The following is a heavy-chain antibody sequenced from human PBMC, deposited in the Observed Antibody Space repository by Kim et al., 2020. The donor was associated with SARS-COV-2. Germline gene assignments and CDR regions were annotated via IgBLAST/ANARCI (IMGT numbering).Heavy chain of an antibody. CDR3: AKGRFGELPTLDY. J-gene: IGHJ4*02. D-gene: IGHD3-10*01. Sequence: YAASVKGRFTISRDNSKHTLYLQMNSLRAEDTAVYYCAKGRFGELPTLDYWGQGTLVTVSS. V-gene: IGHV3-23*01.